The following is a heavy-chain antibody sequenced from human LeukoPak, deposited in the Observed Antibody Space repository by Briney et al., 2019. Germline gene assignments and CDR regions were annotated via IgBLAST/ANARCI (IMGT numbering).Heavy chain of an antibody. CDR3: ARDRGPGMATIYYYYYGMDV. J-gene: IGHJ6*02. V-gene: IGHV4-39*02. D-gene: IGHD5-24*01. Sequence: SETLSLTCTVSGGSISSSSYYWGWIRQPPGKGLEWIGSIYYSGSTYYNPSLKSRVTISVDTSKNQFSLKLSSVTAADTAVYYCARDRGPGMATIYYYYYGMDVWGQGTTVTVSS. CDR2: IYYSGST. CDR1: GGSISSSSYY.